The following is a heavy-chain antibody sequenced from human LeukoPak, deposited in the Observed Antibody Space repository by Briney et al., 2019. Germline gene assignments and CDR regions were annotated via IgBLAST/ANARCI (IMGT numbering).Heavy chain of an antibody. CDR1: GGSFSGYY. D-gene: IGHD2-2*01. CDR2: INHSGST. J-gene: IGHJ6*02. CDR3: VRERLTIGVVVPAASEGYGMDV. V-gene: IGHV4-34*01. Sequence: SETLSLTCAVYGGSFSGYYWSWIRQPPGKGLEWIGEINHSGSTNYNPSLKSRVTISVDTSKNQFSLKLSSVTAADTAVYYCVRERLTIGVVVPAASEGYGMDVWGQGTTVTVSS.